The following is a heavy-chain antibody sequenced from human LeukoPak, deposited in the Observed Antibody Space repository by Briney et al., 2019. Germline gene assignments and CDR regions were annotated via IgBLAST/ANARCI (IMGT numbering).Heavy chain of an antibody. D-gene: IGHD6-13*01. J-gene: IGHJ3*02. CDR2: INHSGST. CDR3: ARAFLGAAATLDAFDI. CDR1: GGSFSGYY. V-gene: IGHV4-34*01. Sequence: PSETLSLTCAVYGGSFSGYYWSWIRQPPGKGLEWIGEINHSGSTNYNPSLKSRVTISVDTSKNQFSLKLSSVTAADTAVYYCARAFLGAAATLDAFDIWGQGTMVTVSS.